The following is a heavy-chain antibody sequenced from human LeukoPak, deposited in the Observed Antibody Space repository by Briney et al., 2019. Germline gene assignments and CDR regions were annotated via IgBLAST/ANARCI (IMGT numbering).Heavy chain of an antibody. D-gene: IGHD6-19*01. CDR2: ISSSSSTI. CDR3: ARDHSSGWYAVDY. CDR1: GFTFSSYS. J-gene: IGHJ4*02. V-gene: IGHV3-48*01. Sequence: PGGSLRLSCAASGFTFSSYSMNWVRQAPGKGLEWVSYISSSSSTIYYADSVRGRFTISRDNAKNSLYLQMNSLRAEDTAVYYCARDHSSGWYAVDYWGQGTLVTVSS.